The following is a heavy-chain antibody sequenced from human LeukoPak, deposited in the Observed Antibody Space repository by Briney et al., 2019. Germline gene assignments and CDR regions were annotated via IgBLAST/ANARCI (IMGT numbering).Heavy chain of an antibody. Sequence: PGGSLRLSCVTSGFTFSGAWMTWVRQAPGKGLEWVGRIKKKIDGGTADYAAPVKGRFTISRDDSKNTMDLQMNSLKSEDTAVYYCATDHGQGFWSGNTAYDIWGQGTTVTVSS. D-gene: IGHD3-3*01. CDR1: GFTFSGAW. V-gene: IGHV3-15*01. CDR2: IKKKIDGGTA. J-gene: IGHJ3*02. CDR3: ATDHGQGFWSGNTAYDI.